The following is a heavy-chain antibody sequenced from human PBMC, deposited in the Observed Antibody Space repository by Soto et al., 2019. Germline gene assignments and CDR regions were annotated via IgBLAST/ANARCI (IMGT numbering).Heavy chain of an antibody. CDR3: ARSGSWSFNS. D-gene: IGHD6-13*01. V-gene: IGHV4-39*01. CDR2: IYYIGTT. CDR1: GDSISSSSYF. Sequence: QLLLQESGPGLVKPSETLSLTCTVTGDSISSSSYFWGWIRQPPGKGLEWIASIYYIGTTYYSPSLQSRLTISVDTSTDQFSLEATSVTAADSAIYYFARSGSWSFNSWGRGTLVTVSS. J-gene: IGHJ5*02.